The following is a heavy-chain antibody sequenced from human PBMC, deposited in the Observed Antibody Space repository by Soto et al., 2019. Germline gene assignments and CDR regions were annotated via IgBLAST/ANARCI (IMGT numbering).Heavy chain of an antibody. D-gene: IGHD6-13*01. J-gene: IGHJ4*02. CDR2: IYWDDDK. CDR3: ARVGEAAGYYFDF. V-gene: IGHV2-5*02. Sequence: QITLKESGPPLVKPTQTLTLTCTFSGFPLSTSGVGVGWIRHPPGKALEWLALIYWDDDKRYSPSLKSKLTITKDTSKSQGVLKMTIMNPMDTATYYYARVGEAAGYYFDFWGQGTMVTVSS. CDR1: GFPLSTSGVG.